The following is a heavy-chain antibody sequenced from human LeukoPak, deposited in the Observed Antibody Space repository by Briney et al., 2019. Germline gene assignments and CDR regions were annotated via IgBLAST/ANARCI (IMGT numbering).Heavy chain of an antibody. D-gene: IGHD4-23*01. CDR2: ISSSSSYI. V-gene: IGHV3-21*01. CDR3: ARSDVARWDFDY. CDR1: GFTFSSYS. Sequence: GGSLRLSRAASGFTFSSYSMNWVRQAPGKGLEWDSSISSSSSYIYYADSVKGRFTISRDNAKNSLYLQMNSLRAEDTAVYYCARSDVARWDFDYWGQGTLVTVSS. J-gene: IGHJ4*02.